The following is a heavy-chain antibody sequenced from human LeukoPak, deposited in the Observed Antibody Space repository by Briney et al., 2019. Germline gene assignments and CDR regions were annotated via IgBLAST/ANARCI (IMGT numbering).Heavy chain of an antibody. CDR1: GFTFSSYG. D-gene: IGHD5-18*01. CDR2: ISGDGTRT. J-gene: IGHJ4*02. CDR3: ARELRDTDESFAY. V-gene: IGHV3-23*01. Sequence: GGSLRLSCATSGFTFSSYGMSWVRQAPGKGLEWVAVISGDGTRTYYADSVKGRFTISRVKSKNTLYLRMSSLRAEDTAVYYCARELRDTDESFAYWGQGVLVTV.